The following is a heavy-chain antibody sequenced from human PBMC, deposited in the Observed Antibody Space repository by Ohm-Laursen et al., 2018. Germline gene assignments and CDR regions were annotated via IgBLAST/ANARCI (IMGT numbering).Heavy chain of an antibody. CDR2: MNPNSGNT. V-gene: IGHV1-8*01. Sequence: ASVKVSCKASGYTFTSYDINWVRQATGQGLEWMGWMNPNSGNTGYAQKFQGRVTMTRNTSISTAYMELSSLRSEDTAVYYCARVDCSSTSCFYFYYYGMDVWGQGTKVTVSS. CDR1: GYTFTSYD. D-gene: IGHD2-2*01. J-gene: IGHJ6*02. CDR3: ARVDCSSTSCFYFYYYGMDV.